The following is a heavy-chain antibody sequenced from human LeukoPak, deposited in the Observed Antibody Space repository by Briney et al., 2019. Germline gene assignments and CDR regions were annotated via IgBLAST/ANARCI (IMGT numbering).Heavy chain of an antibody. V-gene: IGHV1-2*06. CDR1: GYTFTGYY. Sequence: ASVKVSCKASGYTFTGYYMHWVRQAPGQGLEWMGRIIPNSGGTNYAEKFQGRVTMTRDTSISTAYMELSRLRSDDTAVYYCASISKLVELGYWGQGTLVTVSS. J-gene: IGHJ4*02. D-gene: IGHD1-7*01. CDR2: IIPNSGGT. CDR3: ASISKLVELGY.